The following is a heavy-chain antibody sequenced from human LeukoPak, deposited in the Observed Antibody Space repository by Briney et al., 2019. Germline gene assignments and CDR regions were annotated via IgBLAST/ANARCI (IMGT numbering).Heavy chain of an antibody. CDR3: ASLTYYYDSSGYYDWYFQH. CDR2: IHTSGST. CDR1: GGSISSYY. Sequence: SETLSLTCTVSGGSISSYYWSWIRQPARNGLEWIGRIHTSGSTNYNPSLKSRVTMSVDTSKNQFSLKLSSVTAADTAVYYCASLTYYYDSSGYYDWYFQHWGQGTLVTVSS. D-gene: IGHD3-22*01. V-gene: IGHV4-4*07. J-gene: IGHJ1*01.